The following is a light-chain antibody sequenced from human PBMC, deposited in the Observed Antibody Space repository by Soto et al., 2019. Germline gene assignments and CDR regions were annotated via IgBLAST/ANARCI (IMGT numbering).Light chain of an antibody. CDR1: QSISSSY. CDR3: QQYGRT. V-gene: IGKV3-20*01. Sequence: EIVLTQSPGTLSLSLGERATLSCRASQSISSSYLAWYQQKPGQAPRLLIYGASSRATGSPDRFSGSGSGTDFTLTISRLEPEDFAVYYCQQYGRTFGQGTKVEIK. J-gene: IGKJ1*01. CDR2: GAS.